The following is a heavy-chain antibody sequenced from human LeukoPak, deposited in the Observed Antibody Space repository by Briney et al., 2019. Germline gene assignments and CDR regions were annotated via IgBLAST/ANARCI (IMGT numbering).Heavy chain of an antibody. D-gene: IGHD5-12*01. CDR3: ARVVGWLRHTRGYYFDH. V-gene: IGHV1-18*01. Sequence: ASVKVSCKASGYTFTSYGISWVRQAPGQGLEWMGWISAYNGNTNYAQKLQGRVTMTTDTSTSTAYMELRSLRSDDTAEYYCARVVGWLRHTRGYYFDHWGQGTLVTVSS. CDR2: ISAYNGNT. CDR1: GYTFTSYG. J-gene: IGHJ4*02.